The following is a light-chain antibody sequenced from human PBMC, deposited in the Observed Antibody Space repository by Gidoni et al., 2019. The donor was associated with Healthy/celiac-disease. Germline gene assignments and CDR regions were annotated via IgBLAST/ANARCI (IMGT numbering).Light chain of an antibody. CDR1: QIVSSSY. CDR3: QQYCSSPST. J-gene: IGKJ1*01. Sequence: EIVLPRSPGTLSLSPGGRAPLACRASQIVSSSYLAWYQQKPGQAPRLLIYGASSRATGIPDRFSGSGSGTDFTLTISRLEPEDFAVYYCQQYCSSPSTFGQGTKVEIK. CDR2: GAS. V-gene: IGKV3-20*01.